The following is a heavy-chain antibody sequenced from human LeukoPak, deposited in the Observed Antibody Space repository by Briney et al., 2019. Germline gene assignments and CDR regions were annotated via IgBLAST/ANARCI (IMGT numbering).Heavy chain of an antibody. Sequence: PGGSLRLSCAASGFTFSSYSMNWVRQAPGKGLEWVSSISSSSSYIYYADSVKGRFTISRDNAKNSLYLQMNSLRAEDTAVYYCARRGPYYDSSGYLFDYWGQGTLVTVSS. V-gene: IGHV3-21*01. J-gene: IGHJ4*02. CDR3: ARRGPYYDSSGYLFDY. CDR2: ISSSSSYI. D-gene: IGHD3-22*01. CDR1: GFTFSSYS.